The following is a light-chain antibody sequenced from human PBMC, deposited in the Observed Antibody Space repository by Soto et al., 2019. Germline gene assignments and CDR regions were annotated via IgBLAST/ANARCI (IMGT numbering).Light chain of an antibody. CDR2: DVS. V-gene: IGLV2-14*03. CDR1: SSDVGGYNY. Sequence: QSVLTQPASVSGSPGQSITISCTGTSSDVGGYNYFSWYQQHPGKAPKFMIYDVSNRPSGVSNRFSGSKSGNTASLTISGLQAEDEADYYCCSYTTSNTRQIVFGTGTKLTVL. J-gene: IGLJ1*01. CDR3: CSYTTSNTRQIV.